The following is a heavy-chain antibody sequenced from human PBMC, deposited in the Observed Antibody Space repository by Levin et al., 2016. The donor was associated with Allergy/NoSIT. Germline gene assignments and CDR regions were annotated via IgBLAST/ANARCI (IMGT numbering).Heavy chain of an antibody. CDR2: MNPKSGNT. J-gene: IGHJ4*02. D-gene: IGHD2-2*02. Sequence: WVRQAPGQGLEWLGWMNPKSGNTGYAQNFQGRVTMTRNTSINTAYMELSSLKSEDTAVYYCVRAARGHCSSTSCYTFDSWGQGTLVTVSS. CDR3: VRAARGHCSSTSCYTFDS. V-gene: IGHV1-8*01.